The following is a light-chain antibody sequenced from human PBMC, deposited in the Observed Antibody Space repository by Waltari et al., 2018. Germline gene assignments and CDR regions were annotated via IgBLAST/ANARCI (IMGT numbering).Light chain of an antibody. CDR2: DVV. V-gene: IGLV2-11*01. Sequence: QSALTQPHSVSASPGQSVPIPSSGSINAVGVECYVSWNRQLPAQAPTLILYDVVNRPSGVPSRCSGSKNGTTASLTMVGLQTDDEATYYCCSYAGAYTFVFGGGTKLTVL. CDR1: INAVGVECY. J-gene: IGLJ3*02. CDR3: CSYAGAYTFV.